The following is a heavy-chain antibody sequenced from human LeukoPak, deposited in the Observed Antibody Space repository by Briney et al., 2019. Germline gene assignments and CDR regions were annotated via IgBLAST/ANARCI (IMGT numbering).Heavy chain of an antibody. V-gene: IGHV1-2*02. CDR3: VQYSSPIIGSGY. Sequence: ASVKVSYKASGYTFTGYYMHWVRQAPGQGLEWMGWINPNSGGTNYAQKFQGRVTMTRDTSISTAYMELSRLRSDDTAVYYCVQYSSPIIGSGYWGQGTLVTVSS. D-gene: IGHD6-13*01. CDR2: INPNSGGT. CDR1: GYTFTGYY. J-gene: IGHJ4*02.